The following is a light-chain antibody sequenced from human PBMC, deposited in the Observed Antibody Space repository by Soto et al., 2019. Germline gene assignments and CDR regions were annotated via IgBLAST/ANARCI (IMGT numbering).Light chain of an antibody. CDR3: QQYNNWPQFT. J-gene: IGKJ4*01. V-gene: IGKV3-15*01. Sequence: EIVMTQSPATLSVSPGERATLSCRASQSVSSNLAWYQQKPGQAPRLLIYGASTRATGIPARFSGSGSGTEFTLTISSLQSEDFAVYCWQQYNNWPQFTFGGGSKVEIK. CDR2: GAS. CDR1: QSVSSN.